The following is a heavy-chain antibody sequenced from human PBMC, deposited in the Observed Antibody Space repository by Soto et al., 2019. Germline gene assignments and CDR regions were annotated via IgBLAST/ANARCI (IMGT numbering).Heavy chain of an antibody. CDR3: ARIVVVAAYFDY. V-gene: IGHV4-4*02. D-gene: IGHD2-15*01. J-gene: IGHJ4*02. CDR1: GGSISSSNW. Sequence: QVQLQESGPGLVKPSGTLSLTCAVSGGSISSSNWWSWVRQPPGKGLEWIGEIYHSGSTNYNPSLKSRVTLSVDKSKNQFSQKLSSVTAADTAVYYCARIVVVAAYFDYWGQGTLVTVSS. CDR2: IYHSGST.